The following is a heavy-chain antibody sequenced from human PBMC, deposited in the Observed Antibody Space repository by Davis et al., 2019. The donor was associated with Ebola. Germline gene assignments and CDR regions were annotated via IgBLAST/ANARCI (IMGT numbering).Heavy chain of an antibody. CDR2: IYYSGST. J-gene: IGHJ4*02. CDR1: GVSITTHY. CDR3: AAIAVASLHFDY. V-gene: IGHV4-59*06. Sequence: PSETLSLTCTVSGVSITTHYWSWIRQPPGKGLEWIGYIYYSGSTYYNPSLKSRVTISVDTSKNQFSLKLSSVTAADTAVYYCAAIAVASLHFDYWGQGTLVTVSS. D-gene: IGHD6-19*01.